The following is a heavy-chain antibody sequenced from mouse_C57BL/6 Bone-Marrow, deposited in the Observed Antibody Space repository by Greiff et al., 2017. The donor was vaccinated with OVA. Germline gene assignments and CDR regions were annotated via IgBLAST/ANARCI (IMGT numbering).Heavy chain of an antibody. J-gene: IGHJ3*01. CDR2: IYPGSGST. Sequence: QVQLQQPGAELVKPGASVKMSCKASGYTFTSYWITWVKQRTGQGLEWIGDIYPGSGSTNYNEKFKSKATLTVDTSASTAYMQLSSLTSEDSAVYYCARGAYDGYYEAYWGQGTLVTVSA. V-gene: IGHV1-55*01. CDR3: ARGAYDGYYEAY. D-gene: IGHD2-3*01. CDR1: GYTFTSYW.